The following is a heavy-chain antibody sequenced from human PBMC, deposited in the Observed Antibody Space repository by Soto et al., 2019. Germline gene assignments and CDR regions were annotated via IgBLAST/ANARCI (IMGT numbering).Heavy chain of an antibody. CDR3: ARTCWPTGRNWFDP. D-gene: IGHD4-17*01. Sequence: QVQLVQSGAEVKKPGSSVKVSCKASGGTFSSYAISWVRQAPGQGLEWMGGIIPIFGTANYAQKFQGRVTITADESPSTAYMGLSSLRSEDTAVYYCARTCWPTGRNWFDPWGQGTLVTVSS. CDR1: GGTFSSYA. CDR2: IIPIFGTA. V-gene: IGHV1-69*12. J-gene: IGHJ5*02.